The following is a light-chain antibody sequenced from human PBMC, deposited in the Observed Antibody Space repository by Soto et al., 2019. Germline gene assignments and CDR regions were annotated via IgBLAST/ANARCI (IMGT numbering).Light chain of an antibody. V-gene: IGKV1-5*03. J-gene: IGKJ1*01. CDR2: EAS. CDR1: QSPSTW. CDR3: QQYITYPYA. Sequence: DIQMTQSPSTLSASVGDRVTITCRDSQSPSTWLAWYQQRPGKTPKLLISEASKLESGVPSRFSGSGSGTEFTLTISSLQPDDFATYYCQQYITYPYAFGPGTKVEIK.